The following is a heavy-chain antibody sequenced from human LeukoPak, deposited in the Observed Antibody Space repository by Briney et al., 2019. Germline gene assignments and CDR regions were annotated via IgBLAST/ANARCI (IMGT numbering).Heavy chain of an antibody. CDR3: ASGYYDSFRFDY. V-gene: IGHV1-2*06. D-gene: IGHD3-22*01. Sequence: ASVKVSCKASGYTFTGHYMHWVRQAPGQGLEWMGRINPNSGGTNYAQKFQGRVTMTRDTSISTAYMELSRLRSDDTAVYYCASGYYDSFRFDYWGQGTLVTVSS. CDR2: INPNSGGT. CDR1: GYTFTGHY. J-gene: IGHJ4*02.